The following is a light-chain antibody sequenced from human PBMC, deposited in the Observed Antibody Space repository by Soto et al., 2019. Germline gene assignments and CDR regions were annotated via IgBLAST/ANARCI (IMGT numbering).Light chain of an antibody. V-gene: IGKV3-20*01. J-gene: IGKJ5*01. CDR3: QQYGTTPYT. CDR1: ESISDDY. CDR2: GAS. Sequence: DIAMTQSPGTLSLSPGDRATLSCRASESISDDYAAWYQQIPDQAPILMISGASTRTTGIPDRFSGSASGTDFPLTSSLLEPEDFAIYCRQQYGTTPYTFGRGTRLEIK.